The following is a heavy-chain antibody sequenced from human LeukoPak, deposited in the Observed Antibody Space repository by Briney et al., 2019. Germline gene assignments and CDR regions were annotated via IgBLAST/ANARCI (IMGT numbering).Heavy chain of an antibody. D-gene: IGHD3-22*01. Sequence: PGGSLRFSCAASGFTFSSYAMHWVRQAPGKGLECVAVIWYDGSNKYYADSVKGRFTISRDNSKNTVYLQMDSLRDEDTAVYYCARDHYSSGLGDWGQGTLVTVSS. V-gene: IGHV3-33*01. CDR2: IWYDGSNK. J-gene: IGHJ4*02. CDR3: ARDHYSSGLGD. CDR1: GFTFSSYA.